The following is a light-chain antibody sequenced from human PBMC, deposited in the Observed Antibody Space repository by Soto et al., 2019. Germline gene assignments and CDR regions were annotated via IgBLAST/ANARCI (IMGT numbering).Light chain of an antibody. CDR1: SSNIGAGYD. Sequence: QSVLTQPPLVSGALGQRVTISCTGSSSNIGAGYDVHWYQQLPGTAPKLLIYGNSNRPSGVPDRFSGSKSGTSASLAITGLQAEDEADYYCQSYDSSLSGLVFGTGTKVTAL. CDR3: QSYDSSLSGLV. CDR2: GNS. V-gene: IGLV1-40*01. J-gene: IGLJ1*01.